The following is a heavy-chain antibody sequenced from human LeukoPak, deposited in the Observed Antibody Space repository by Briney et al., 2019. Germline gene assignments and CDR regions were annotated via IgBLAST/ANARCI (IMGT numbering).Heavy chain of an antibody. CDR3: AREDGIVGATSFFDN. J-gene: IGHJ4*02. Sequence: PGGSLRLSCAASGFTFSTYSMNWVRRAPGKGREGVSSINSRSNYKYYTDSVKGRFTISRDNAKNSLYLQMNSLRAEDTGVYYCAREDGIVGATSFFDNWGQGTLVTVSS. CDR1: GFTFSTYS. V-gene: IGHV3-21*01. D-gene: IGHD1-26*01. CDR2: INSRSNYK.